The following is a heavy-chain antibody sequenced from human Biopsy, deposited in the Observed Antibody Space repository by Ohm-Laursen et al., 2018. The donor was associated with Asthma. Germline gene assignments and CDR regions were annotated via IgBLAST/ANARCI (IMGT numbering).Heavy chain of an antibody. Sequence: SVNPSCKAPGGTFSNFAISWVRQAPGQGLEWLGGIMTVFGTTNYARNVQGGVTIHADESTSTAYMAVTSPGSEDTAIYYCARCQVGYSSGWSLLLKKIYYSGMDVWGQGTLVTVSS. CDR3: ARCQVGYSSGWSLLLKKIYYSGMDV. CDR2: IMTVFGTT. D-gene: IGHD6-19*01. J-gene: IGHJ4*02. V-gene: IGHV1-69*13. CDR1: GGTFSNFA.